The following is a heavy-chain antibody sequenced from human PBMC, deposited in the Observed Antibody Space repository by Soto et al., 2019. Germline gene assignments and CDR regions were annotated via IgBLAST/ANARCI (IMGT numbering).Heavy chain of an antibody. Sequence: ASVKVSCKASGYTFTSYAIHWVRQAPGQRLEWMGWINAGNGNTKYSQKFQGRVTITRDTSASTAYMELSSLRSEDTAVYYCARGITLPAPLDYWGQGTLVTVSS. CDR1: GYTFTSYA. CDR2: INAGNGNT. D-gene: IGHD1-20*01. J-gene: IGHJ4*02. CDR3: ARGITLPAPLDY. V-gene: IGHV1-3*01.